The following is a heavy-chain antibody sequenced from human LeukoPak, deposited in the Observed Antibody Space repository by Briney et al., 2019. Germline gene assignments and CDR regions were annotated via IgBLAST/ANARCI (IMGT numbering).Heavy chain of an antibody. CDR1: GGSISAYY. J-gene: IGHJ4*02. CDR3: ARTRPDGEFDY. D-gene: IGHD5-24*01. Sequence: PSETLSLTCTVSGGSISAYYWSWIRQPPGKGLEWIGYIYSTGSTKYNPSLESRLTISVDTSKNQFSLNLNSVTAADTAVYYCARTRPDGEFDYWGQGTLVTVSS. CDR2: IYSTGST. V-gene: IGHV4-4*09.